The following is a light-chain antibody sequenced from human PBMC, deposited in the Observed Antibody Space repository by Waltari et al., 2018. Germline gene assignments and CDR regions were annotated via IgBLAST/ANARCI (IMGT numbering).Light chain of an antibody. CDR2: AAS. CDR3: QQSYSTVLT. CDR1: QSISSD. Sequence: DIQMTQSPSSLSASVGDRVTITCRASQSISSDLNWYQQKPGKAPKLLIYAASSLQSGVPSRFSGSGSGTEFTLTISSLQPEDFATYYCQQSYSTVLTVGGGTKVEIK. J-gene: IGKJ4*01. V-gene: IGKV1-39*01.